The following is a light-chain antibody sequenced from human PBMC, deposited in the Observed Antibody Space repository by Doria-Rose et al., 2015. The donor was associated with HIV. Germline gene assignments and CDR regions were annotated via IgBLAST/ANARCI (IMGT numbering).Light chain of an antibody. J-gene: IGKJ5*01. CDR2: DAS. CDR3: QQRSNWPIT. CDR1: QSVIIY. Sequence: LSCRASQSVIIYLAWYQQKPGQPPRLLIYDASNRATGIPARFGGSGSGTDFTLTISSLEPDDFAVYYCQQRSNWPITFGQGTRLEIK. V-gene: IGKV3-11*01.